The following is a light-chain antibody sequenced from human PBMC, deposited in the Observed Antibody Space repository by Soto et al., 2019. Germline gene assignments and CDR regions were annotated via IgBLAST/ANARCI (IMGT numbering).Light chain of an antibody. CDR2: GAS. J-gene: IGKJ1*01. V-gene: IGKV3-20*01. Sequence: EIVLTQSPVTLSLSPGEKATLSCRASQSVRSSYLAWYQQKPGQAPRLLISGASSRATGIPDRFTGSGSGTDFTLTISRLEPEDFAVYYCQQYGSSPRTFGQGTKVDIK. CDR1: QSVRSSY. CDR3: QQYGSSPRT.